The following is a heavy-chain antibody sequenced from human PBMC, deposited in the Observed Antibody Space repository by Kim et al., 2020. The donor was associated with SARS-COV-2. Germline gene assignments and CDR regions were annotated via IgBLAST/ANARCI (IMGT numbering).Heavy chain of an antibody. CDR3: AKDKGYQLALDAFDI. CDR2: ISWNSGSI. D-gene: IGHD2-2*01. Sequence: GGSLRLSCAASGFTFDDYAMHWVRQAPGKGLEWVSGISWNSGSIGYADSVKGRFTISRDNAKNSLYLQMNSLRAEDTALYYCAKDKGYQLALDAFDIWGQGTMVTVSS. J-gene: IGHJ3*02. V-gene: IGHV3-9*01. CDR1: GFTFDDYA.